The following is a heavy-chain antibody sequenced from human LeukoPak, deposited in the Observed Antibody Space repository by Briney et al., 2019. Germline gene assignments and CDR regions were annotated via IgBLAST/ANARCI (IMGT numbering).Heavy chain of an antibody. Sequence: GASVKVSCKVSGYTLTELSMHWVRQAPGKGLEWMGGFDPEGGETIYAQKFQGRVTMTEDTSTDTAYMELSSLRSEDTAVYYCATALGYCSGGSCYFYMDVWGKGTTVTVSS. CDR1: GYTLTELS. V-gene: IGHV1-24*01. D-gene: IGHD2-15*01. J-gene: IGHJ6*03. CDR3: ATALGYCSGGSCYFYMDV. CDR2: FDPEGGET.